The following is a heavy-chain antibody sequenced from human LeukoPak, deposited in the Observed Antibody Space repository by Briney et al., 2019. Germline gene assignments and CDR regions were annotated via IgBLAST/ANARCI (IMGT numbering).Heavy chain of an antibody. CDR2: IYTSGST. Sequence: PSETLSLTCAVYGGSFSGYYWSWIRQPPGKGLEWIGYIYTSGSTNYNPSLKSRVTISVDTSKNQFSLKLSSVTAADTAVYYCARHRGGYCSGGSCYWFDPWGQGTLVTVSS. CDR1: GGSFSGYY. J-gene: IGHJ5*02. CDR3: ARHRGGYCSGGSCYWFDP. D-gene: IGHD2-15*01. V-gene: IGHV4-4*09.